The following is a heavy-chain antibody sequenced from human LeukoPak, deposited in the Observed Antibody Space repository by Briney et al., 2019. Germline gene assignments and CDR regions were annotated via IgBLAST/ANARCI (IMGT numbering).Heavy chain of an antibody. Sequence: GGSLRLSCAASGFTFSSYWMSWVRQAPGKGLEWVANIKHDGGEMSYVDSVKGRFTISRDNAKNSLYLQINSLRPKDTAVYYCARDRSSGWPGSFDYWGQGTLVTVS. CDR2: IKHDGGEM. CDR3: ARDRSSGWPGSFDY. D-gene: IGHD6-19*01. J-gene: IGHJ4*02. V-gene: IGHV3-7*01. CDR1: GFTFSSYW.